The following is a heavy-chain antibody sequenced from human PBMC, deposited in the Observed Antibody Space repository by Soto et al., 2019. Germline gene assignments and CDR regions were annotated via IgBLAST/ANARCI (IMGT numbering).Heavy chain of an antibody. J-gene: IGHJ4*02. CDR2: ITATGDRT. Sequence: GSLLLSCADSGFSFSGYSMSGVRQTPGKGLEWVAAITATGDRTYYADSVTGRFTISRDNSKKTHYLQMTSLRAEDTAMYYCATMNGYFEYWGQGTPVTVSS. CDR3: ATMNGYFEY. D-gene: IGHD3-22*01. V-gene: IGHV3-23*01. CDR1: GFSFSGYS.